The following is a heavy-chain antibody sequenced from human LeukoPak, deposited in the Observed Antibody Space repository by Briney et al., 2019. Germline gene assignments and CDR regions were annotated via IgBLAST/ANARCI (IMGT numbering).Heavy chain of an antibody. CDR2: IWYDGSNK. J-gene: IGHJ3*02. Sequence: GGSLRLSCAASGFTFSSYGMHWVRQAPGKGLEWVAVIWYDGSNKYYVDSVQGRFTISRDNSKNTLYLQMSSPRAEDTAVYYCARGDYYDSSGYYFPDAFDIWGQGTMVTVSS. D-gene: IGHD3-22*01. V-gene: IGHV3-33*01. CDR3: ARGDYYDSSGYYFPDAFDI. CDR1: GFTFSSYG.